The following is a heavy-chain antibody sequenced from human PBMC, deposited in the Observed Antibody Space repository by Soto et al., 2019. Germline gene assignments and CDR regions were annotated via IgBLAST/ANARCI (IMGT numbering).Heavy chain of an antibody. Sequence: QLQLQESGPGLVKPSETLSLTCTVSGGSIGGATYYWGWIRQPPGKGLEWIGTVYYSGSTYYNPSLKSRVTISVDTSKNQFSLKLSSVTAADTAVYYCARHWSGWYQARGQERPYLDYWGQGTLVTVSS. CDR1: GGSIGGATYY. V-gene: IGHV4-39*01. J-gene: IGHJ4*02. D-gene: IGHD6-19*01. CDR3: ARHWSGWYQARGQERPYLDY. CDR2: VYYSGST.